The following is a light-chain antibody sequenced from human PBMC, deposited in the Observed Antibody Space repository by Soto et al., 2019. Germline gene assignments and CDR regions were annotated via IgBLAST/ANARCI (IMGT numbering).Light chain of an antibody. CDR3: QQSYSTPFS. CDR1: QSISSY. J-gene: IGKJ4*01. CDR2: AAS. Sequence: DIQMTQSPSSLSASVGDRVTITCRASQSISSYLNWYQQKPGKAPKLLIYAASSLQSGVPSRFSGSGSGTDFTLTIGSLQPEDFATYYCQQSYSTPFSFCGGTKVEIK. V-gene: IGKV1-39*01.